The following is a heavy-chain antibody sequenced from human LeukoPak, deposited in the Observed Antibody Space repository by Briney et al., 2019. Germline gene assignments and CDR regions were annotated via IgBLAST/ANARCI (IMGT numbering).Heavy chain of an antibody. J-gene: IGHJ3*02. Sequence: PSETLSLTCTVSGDFIRSGVYCWSWIRQRPGAGLQWIGYICSSGSTSYNPSLRSRVTMSIDTSNNQFSLKLSSVTAADTAVYYCSYSGGGGTDAFDIWGQGTMVTVSS. CDR1: GDFIRSGVYC. D-gene: IGHD2-21*01. V-gene: IGHV4-31*03. CDR3: SYSGGGGTDAFDI. CDR2: ICSSGST.